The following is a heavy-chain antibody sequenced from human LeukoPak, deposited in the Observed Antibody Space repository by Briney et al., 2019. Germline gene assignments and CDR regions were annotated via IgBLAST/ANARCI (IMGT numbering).Heavy chain of an antibody. CDR3: ARDDGHFGRD. D-gene: IGHD3-3*01. V-gene: IGHV3-74*01. CDR2: INSDGIST. Sequence: GGSLRLSCAASGFTFSSYWMHWVRQAPGKGLVWVSRINSDGISTTYADSVKGRFTISRDNAKNTLYLQMNSLRAQDTAVYFCARDDGHFGRDWGQGTLVTVSS. J-gene: IGHJ4*02. CDR1: GFTFSSYW.